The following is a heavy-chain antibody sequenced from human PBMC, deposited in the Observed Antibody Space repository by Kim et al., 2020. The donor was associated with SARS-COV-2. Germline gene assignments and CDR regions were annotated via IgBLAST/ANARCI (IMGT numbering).Heavy chain of an antibody. V-gene: IGHV1-69*13. CDR1: GGTFSSYA. J-gene: IGHJ6*02. CDR2: IIPIFGTA. Sequence: SVKVSCKASGGTFSSYAISWVRQAPGQGLEWMGGIIPIFGTANYAQKFQGRVTITADESTSTAYMELSSLRSEDTAVYYCARGVVVVPANYYYGMDVWGQGNTVTVSS. D-gene: IGHD2-2*01. CDR3: ARGVVVVPANYYYGMDV.